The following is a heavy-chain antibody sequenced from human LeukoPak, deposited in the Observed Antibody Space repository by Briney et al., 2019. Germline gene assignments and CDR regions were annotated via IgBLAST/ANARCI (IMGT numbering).Heavy chain of an antibody. CDR2: IYYSGST. J-gene: IGHJ4*02. V-gene: IGHV4-59*08. D-gene: IGHD1-26*01. CDR1: GVSISSYY. CDR3: AKGVGATRFDY. Sequence: SETLSLTCTVSGVSISSYYWSWIRQPPGKGLEWIGYIYYSGSTNYNPSLKSRVSISVDTSKNQFSLKLSSVTAADTAVYYCAKGVGATRFDYWGQGTLVTVSS.